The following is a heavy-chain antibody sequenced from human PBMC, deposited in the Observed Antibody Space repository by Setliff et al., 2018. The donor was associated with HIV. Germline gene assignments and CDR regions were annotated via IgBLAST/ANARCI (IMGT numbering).Heavy chain of an antibody. D-gene: IGHD1-26*01. J-gene: IGHJ4*02. CDR3: ANGVGHARDFDS. Sequence: ASVKVSCKASGYTFTNYGITWVRQGPGQGLEWMGWINVYNGDTKDAQKFQGRVTMTADSFTNTAYLELRRLRSDDTAVYYCANGVGHARDFDSWGQGTLVTVSS. V-gene: IGHV1-18*01. CDR2: INVYNGDT. CDR1: GYTFTNYG.